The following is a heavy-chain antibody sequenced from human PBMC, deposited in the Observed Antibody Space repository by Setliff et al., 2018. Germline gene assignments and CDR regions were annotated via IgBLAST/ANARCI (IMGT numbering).Heavy chain of an antibody. D-gene: IGHD2-2*01. Sequence: GSLRLSCAASGFTFSSYAMSWVRQAPGKGLEWVSYISSSSSTIYYADSVKGRFTISRDNAKNSLYLQMNSLRAEDTAVYYCARVSYCSSTSCDYYYYGMDVWGQGTTVTVSS. CDR1: GFTFSSYA. CDR2: ISSSSSTI. CDR3: ARVSYCSSTSCDYYYYGMDV. V-gene: IGHV3-48*04. J-gene: IGHJ6*02.